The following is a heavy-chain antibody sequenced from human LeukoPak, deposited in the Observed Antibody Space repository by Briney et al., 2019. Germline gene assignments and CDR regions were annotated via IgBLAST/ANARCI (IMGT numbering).Heavy chain of an antibody. CDR2: IYYSGST. J-gene: IGHJ4*02. Sequence: PSETLSLTCTVSGGSISSSSYCWGWIRQPPGKGLEWIGSIYYSGSTYYNPSLKSRVTISVDTSKNQFSLKLSSVTAADTAVYYCARHLGRAELLWFGELLDYWGQGTLVTVSS. CDR3: ARHLGRAELLWFGELLDY. D-gene: IGHD3-10*01. CDR1: GGSISSSSYC. V-gene: IGHV4-39*01.